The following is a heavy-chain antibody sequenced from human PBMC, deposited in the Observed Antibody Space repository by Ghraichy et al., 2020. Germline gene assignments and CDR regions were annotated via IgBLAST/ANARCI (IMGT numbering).Heavy chain of an antibody. CDR3: AKGSGCSSGWLVDYFEF. J-gene: IGHJ4*02. V-gene: IGHV3-23*01. Sequence: GGSLRLSCAASGFTFSRYAMNWVRQAPGKGLEWVSGISGGGESTYYADSVKGRFTISRDNSKNTLYLQISSLRVEDTAVYYCAKGSGCSSGWLVDYFEFWVQGTVVTVSA. CDR1: GFTFSRYA. CDR2: ISGGGEST. D-gene: IGHD6-19*01.